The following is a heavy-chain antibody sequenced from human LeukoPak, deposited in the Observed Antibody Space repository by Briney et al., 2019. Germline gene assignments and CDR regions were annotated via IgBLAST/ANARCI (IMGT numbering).Heavy chain of an antibody. Sequence: KPSETLSLTCTVSGGSISSYYWSWIRQPPGKGLEWIGYIYYSGSTNYNPSLKSRVTISVDTSTNQFSLRLSSVTAADTAVYYCARVAGYCSGGSCGDYWGQGTLVTVSS. D-gene: IGHD2-15*01. V-gene: IGHV4-59*12. CDR1: GGSISSYY. CDR2: IYYSGST. CDR3: ARVAGYCSGGSCGDY. J-gene: IGHJ4*02.